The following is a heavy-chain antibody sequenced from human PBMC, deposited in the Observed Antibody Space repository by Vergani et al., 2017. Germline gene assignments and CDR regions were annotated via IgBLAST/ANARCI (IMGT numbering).Heavy chain of an antibody. CDR1: GFTFDDYA. D-gene: IGHD3-10*01. J-gene: IGHJ5*02. CDR2: ISWNSGSI. Sequence: EVQLVESGGGLVQPGRSLRLSCAASGFTFDDYAMHWVRQAPGKGLEWVSVISWNSGSIGYADSVKDRFTISSYNAKNSLYLQMNSLRAEDTALYYCAKDTEAYYYDSGRTFDPWGQGTLVTVSS. V-gene: IGHV3-9*01. CDR3: AKDTEAYYYDSGRTFDP.